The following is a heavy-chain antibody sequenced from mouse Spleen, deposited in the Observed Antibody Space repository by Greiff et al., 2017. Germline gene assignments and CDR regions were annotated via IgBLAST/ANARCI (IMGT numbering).Heavy chain of an antibody. Sequence: VQLQQSGAELMKPGASVKISCKATGYTFSSYWIEWVKQRPGHGLEWIGEILPGSGSTNYNEKFKGKATFTADTSSNTAYMQLSSLTSEDSAVYYCARRSGYVDYWGQGTLVTVSA. CDR3: ARRSGYVDY. D-gene: IGHD3-1*01. V-gene: IGHV1-9*01. CDR2: ILPGSGST. CDR1: GYTFSSYW. J-gene: IGHJ3*01.